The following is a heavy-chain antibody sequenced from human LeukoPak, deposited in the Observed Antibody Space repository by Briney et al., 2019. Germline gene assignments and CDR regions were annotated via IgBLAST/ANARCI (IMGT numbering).Heavy chain of an antibody. CDR1: GFTFDDYA. CDR2: ISWNSGSI. CDR3: AKANGDGGGDFDY. Sequence: GGSLRLSCAASGFTFDDYAMHWVRQAPGKGLGWVSGISWNSGSIGYADSVKGRFTISRDNAKNSLYLQMNSLRAEDTASYYCAKANGDGGGDFDYWGQGTLVTVSS. D-gene: IGHD4-17*01. J-gene: IGHJ4*02. V-gene: IGHV3-9*01.